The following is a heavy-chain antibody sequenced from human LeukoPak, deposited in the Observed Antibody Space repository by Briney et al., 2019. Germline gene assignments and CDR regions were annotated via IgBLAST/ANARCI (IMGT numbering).Heavy chain of an antibody. Sequence: GGSLRLSCAASGFTFSSYSMNWVRQAPGKGLEWVSSISSGNIYYGDSLKGRFTISRDNAKNSLYLQMNSLRAEDTAVYYCARRVASANDAFDIWGQGTMVTVS. D-gene: IGHD6-13*01. CDR3: ARRVASANDAFDI. V-gene: IGHV3-21*01. J-gene: IGHJ3*02. CDR1: GFTFSSYS. CDR2: ISSGNI.